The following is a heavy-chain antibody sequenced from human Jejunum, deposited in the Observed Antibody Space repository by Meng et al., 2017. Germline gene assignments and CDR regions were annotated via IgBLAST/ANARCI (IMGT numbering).Heavy chain of an antibody. CDR1: AVPIESNNW. D-gene: IGHD3-10*02. V-gene: IGHV4-4*02. CDR3: ARADYVRYFDL. CDR2: VYHSGST. Sequence: LPESRPGLVQPSEHLSLTFAASAVPIESNNWWTWIRPPPGQGLEWIGEVYHSGSTHYNPSLQSRVTISIDNSKNRFSLSLNSVTAADTAIYYCARADYVRYFDLWGRGTLVTVSS. J-gene: IGHJ2*01.